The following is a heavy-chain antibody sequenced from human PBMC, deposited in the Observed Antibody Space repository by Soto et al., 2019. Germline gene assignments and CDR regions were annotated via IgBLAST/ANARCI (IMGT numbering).Heavy chain of an antibody. Sequence: GESLKISCSASGFTFSSYAMHWVRQAPGKGLEYVSAISSNGGSTYYADSVKGRFTISRDNSKNTLYLQMSSLRAEDTAVYYCVKVGPYTGAVAATFDYWGQGTLVTVSS. J-gene: IGHJ4*02. CDR3: VKVGPYTGAVAATFDY. V-gene: IGHV3-64D*08. CDR1: GFTFSSYA. CDR2: ISSNGGST. D-gene: IGHD6-19*01.